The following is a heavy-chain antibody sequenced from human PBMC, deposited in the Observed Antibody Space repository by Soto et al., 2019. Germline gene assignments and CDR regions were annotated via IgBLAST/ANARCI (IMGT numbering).Heavy chain of an antibody. CDR1: GFTFYDYS. Sequence: SLILSCSSCGFTFYDYSMHLVLQAPVNCLEWVSGISWNSGSIGYADSVKGRFTISRDNAKNSLYLQTNSLRAEDTALYYCAKDTHTGSTVYKNGDFDIWGQGKMVTVSS. V-gene: IGHV3-9*01. CDR2: ISWNSGSI. D-gene: IGHD1-26*01. CDR3: AKDTHTGSTVYKNGDFDI. J-gene: IGHJ3*02.